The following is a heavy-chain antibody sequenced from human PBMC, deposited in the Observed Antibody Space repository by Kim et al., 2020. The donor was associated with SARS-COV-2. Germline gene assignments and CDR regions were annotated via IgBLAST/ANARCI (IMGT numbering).Heavy chain of an antibody. V-gene: IGHV1-46*01. D-gene: IGHD4-17*01. CDR1: GYTFTSYY. CDR2: INPSGGST. J-gene: IGHJ4*02. CDR3: ARAPGDTTVVKGVFDY. Sequence: ASVKVSCKASGYTFTSYYMHWVRQAPGQGLEWMGIINPSGGSTSYAQKFQGRVTMTRDTSTSTVYMELSSLRSEDTAVYYCARAPGDTTVVKGVFDYWGQGTLVTVSS.